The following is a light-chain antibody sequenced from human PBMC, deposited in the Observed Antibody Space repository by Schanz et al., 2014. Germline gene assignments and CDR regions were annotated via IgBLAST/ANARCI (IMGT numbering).Light chain of an antibody. CDR2: GNS. CDR3: SSYTGTNTLI. J-gene: IGLJ2*01. Sequence: QSVLTQPPSVSGAPGQRVTISCTGSSSSIGAGYDVHWYQQLPGTAPQVLIYGNSNRPSGVPDRFSGSKSGTSASLAITGLQAEDEADYYCSSYTGTNTLIFGLGTKLTVL. CDR1: SSSIGAGYD. V-gene: IGLV1-40*01.